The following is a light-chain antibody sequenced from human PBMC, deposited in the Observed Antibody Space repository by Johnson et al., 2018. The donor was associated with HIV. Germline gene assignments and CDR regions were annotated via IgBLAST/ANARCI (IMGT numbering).Light chain of an antibody. CDR3: GTWDTSLGVYV. J-gene: IGLJ1*01. CDR2: DNH. CDR1: SSNIGNNY. Sequence: QSVLTQPPSVSAAPGQKVTISCSGSSSNIGNNYVSWYQHLPGTAPKLLIYDNHKRPSGIPDRFSGSKSGTSVTLAITGLQTGDEADYYCGTWDTSLGVYVFGTGTKVTVL. V-gene: IGLV1-51*01.